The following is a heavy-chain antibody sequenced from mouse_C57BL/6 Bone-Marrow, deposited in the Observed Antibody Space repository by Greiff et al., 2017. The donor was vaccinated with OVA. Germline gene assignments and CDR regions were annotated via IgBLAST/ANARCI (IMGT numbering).Heavy chain of an antibody. V-gene: IGHV1-19*01. CDR3: ARRGITTVVATDY. J-gene: IGHJ2*01. CDR1: GYTFTDYY. Sequence: EVQLQQSGPVLVKPGASVKMSCKASGYTFTDYYMNWVKQSHGKSLEWIGVINPYNGGTSYNQKFKGKATLTVDKSSSTAYMELNSLTSEDSAVYYCARRGITTVVATDYWGQGTTLTVSS. CDR2: INPYNGGT. D-gene: IGHD1-1*01.